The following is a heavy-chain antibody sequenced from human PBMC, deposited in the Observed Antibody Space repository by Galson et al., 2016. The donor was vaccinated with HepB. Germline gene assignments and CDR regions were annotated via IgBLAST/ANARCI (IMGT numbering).Heavy chain of an antibody. D-gene: IGHD5-18*01. CDR1: GDPISPHF. J-gene: IGHJ3*01. Sequence: ETLSLTYTVSGDPISPHFWSWIRQPPGKGLEWIGYISYRGNTNYSASLTSRVTISLDTSDKQFSLKLNSVTAADTAVYYCARGFGYHAFDFWGQGTTVTVSS. V-gene: IGHV4-59*11. CDR3: ARGFGYHAFDF. CDR2: ISYRGNT.